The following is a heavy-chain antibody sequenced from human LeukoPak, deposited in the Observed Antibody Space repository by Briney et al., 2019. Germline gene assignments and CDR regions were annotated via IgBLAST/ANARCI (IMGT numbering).Heavy chain of an antibody. CDR3: AREDYYGSSGYKSFFDY. CDR1: GYTFTSCY. Sequence: ASVKVSCKASGYTFTSCYMHWVRQAPGQGLEWMGIINPSGGSTSYAQKFQGRVTMTRDTSTSTVYMELSSLRSEDTAVYYCAREDYYGSSGYKSFFDYWGQGTLVTVSS. V-gene: IGHV1-46*01. J-gene: IGHJ4*02. D-gene: IGHD3-22*01. CDR2: INPSGGST.